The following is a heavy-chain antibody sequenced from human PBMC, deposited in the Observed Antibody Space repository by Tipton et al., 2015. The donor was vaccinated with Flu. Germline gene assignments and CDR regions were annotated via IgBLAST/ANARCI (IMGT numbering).Heavy chain of an antibody. D-gene: IGHD3-3*01. J-gene: IGHJ1*01. Sequence: QVQLVQSGAELKKPGASVKVSCKASGGTFTSYGISWVRQAPGQGLEWMGKIIPILGTTNYGQKFQGRVTIIADASTSTAYMELSSLRSEDTAIYYCARGILIGDESYDLVEYLEEWGQGTLVTVSS. CDR3: ARGILIGDESYDLVEYLEE. CDR2: IIPILGTT. V-gene: IGHV1-69*11. CDR1: GGTFTSYG.